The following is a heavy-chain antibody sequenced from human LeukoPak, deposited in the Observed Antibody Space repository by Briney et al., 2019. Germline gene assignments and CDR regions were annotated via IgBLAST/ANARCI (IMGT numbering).Heavy chain of an antibody. V-gene: IGHV3-7*04. CDR2: IKEDGSEK. J-gene: IGHJ4*02. Sequence: GGSLTLSCAAAGFTFSSYWMSWVRQAPGKGLEWGANIKEDGSEKCYVDSVKGRFTISRDNAKNSLYLQMNSLRAEDTAIYYCARDRGLGFWGQGTLVTVSS. D-gene: IGHD3-16*01. CDR1: GFTFSSYW. CDR3: ARDRGLGF.